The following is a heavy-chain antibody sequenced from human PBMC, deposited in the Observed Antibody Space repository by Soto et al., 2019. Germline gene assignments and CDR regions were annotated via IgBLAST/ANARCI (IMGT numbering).Heavy chain of an antibody. CDR2: IYYTGST. CDR1: GGSISNGGYY. J-gene: IGHJ4*02. D-gene: IGHD3-22*01. Sequence: QVQLQESGPGLVKPSQTLSLTCTVSGGSISNGGYYWTWIGQHPGKGLECIGHIYYTGSTFYSPSLKGRITISVDTSKNQFSLRLTSVTAADTAVYYCARNQITYYDNISGSLYHFDSWGQGTLVTVSS. CDR3: ARNQITYYDNISGSLYHFDS. V-gene: IGHV4-31*03.